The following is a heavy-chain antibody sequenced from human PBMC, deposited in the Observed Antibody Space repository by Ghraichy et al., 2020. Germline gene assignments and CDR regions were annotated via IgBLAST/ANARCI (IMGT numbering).Heavy chain of an antibody. CDR2: IRSKANNYAT. V-gene: IGHV3-73*01. CDR1: GFIFSGSP. D-gene: IGHD2-15*01. Sequence: GGYLRLSCAASGFIFSGSPMHWVRQASGKGLEWVGRIRSKANNYATGYAASVKGRFTISRDDSKNTAYLQMNSLKTEDTAMYYCTRRDCSGGSCYSASWGQGTLVTVSS. CDR3: TRRDCSGGSCYSAS. J-gene: IGHJ5*02.